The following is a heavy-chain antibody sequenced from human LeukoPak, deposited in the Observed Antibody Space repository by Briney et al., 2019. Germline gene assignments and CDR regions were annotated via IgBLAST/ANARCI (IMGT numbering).Heavy chain of an antibody. Sequence: ASVKVSRKASGYTFTSYGISWVRQAPGQGLEWMGWISAYNGNTNYAQKLQGRVTMTTDTSTSTAYMELRSLRSDDTAVYYCARDNVHSGYDYVPREFDYWGQGTLVTVSS. CDR2: ISAYNGNT. CDR3: ARDNVHSGYDYVPREFDY. V-gene: IGHV1-18*01. D-gene: IGHD5-12*01. CDR1: GYTFTSYG. J-gene: IGHJ4*02.